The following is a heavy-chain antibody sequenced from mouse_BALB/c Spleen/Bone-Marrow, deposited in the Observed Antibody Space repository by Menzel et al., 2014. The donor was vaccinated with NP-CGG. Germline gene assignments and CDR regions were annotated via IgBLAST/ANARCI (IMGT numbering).Heavy chain of an antibody. J-gene: IGHJ4*01. CDR3: SRGYYGSTYYYAMDY. CDR1: GYTFTSYY. CDR2: INPSNVDT. V-gene: IGHV1S81*02. D-gene: IGHD1-1*01. Sequence: QVQLQQSGAELVKPGASVKLSCKASGYTFTSYYMFWVKQRPGQGLEWIGEINPSNVDTNFNEKFKSKATLTVDKSSNTAYMQLSSLTSEDSAVYYCSRGYYGSTYYYAMDYWGQGISGTASS.